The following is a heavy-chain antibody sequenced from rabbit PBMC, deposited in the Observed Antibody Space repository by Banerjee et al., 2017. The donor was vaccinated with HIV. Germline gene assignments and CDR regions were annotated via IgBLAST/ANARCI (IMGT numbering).Heavy chain of an antibody. CDR3: ARDTYVYGAWTYTFNL. V-gene: IGHV1S45*01. D-gene: IGHD6-1*01. CDR2: IYGGSSGNT. Sequence: QEQLVESGGGLVQPEGSLTLTCTASGFSFSGYYMCWVRQAPGKGLEWIACIYGGSSGNTYYASWAKGRFTISKTSSTTVTLQMTSLTAADTATYFCARDTYVYGAWTYTFNLWGPGTLVTVS. CDR1: GFSFSGYY. J-gene: IGHJ4*01.